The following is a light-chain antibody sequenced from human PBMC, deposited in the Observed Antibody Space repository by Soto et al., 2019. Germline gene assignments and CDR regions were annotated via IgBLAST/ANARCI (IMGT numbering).Light chain of an antibody. Sequence: QMTQSPSSLSASVGEKIIITCRASRDVGSDVSWYQQKPGQAPKLLIYAASNLYTGVPSRFSGSRSGTEFTLTISSLQPEDFGTYYCQNYNSAPITFGQGTRLEIK. V-gene: IGKV1-17*01. CDR2: AAS. J-gene: IGKJ5*01. CDR1: RDVGSD. CDR3: QNYNSAPIT.